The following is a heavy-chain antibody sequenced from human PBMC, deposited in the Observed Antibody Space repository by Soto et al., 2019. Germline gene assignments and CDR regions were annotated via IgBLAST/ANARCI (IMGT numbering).Heavy chain of an antibody. CDR2: TYYSGGS. J-gene: IGHJ4*02. Sequence: QVQLQESGPGLVTASQTLSLTCTLSGASVSSAEHYWSWIRQPPGKGLEWIGYTYYSGGSYYNASLQRRVRISVDTSQNQFSLKLTSVTAADTAVYYCARLSGYDPAGAADKWGPGILVSVSS. V-gene: IGHV4-30-4*01. D-gene: IGHD5-12*01. CDR3: ARLSGYDPAGAADK. CDR1: GASVSSAEHY.